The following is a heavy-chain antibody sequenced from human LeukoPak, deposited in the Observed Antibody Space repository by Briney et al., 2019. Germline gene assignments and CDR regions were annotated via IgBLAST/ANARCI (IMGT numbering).Heavy chain of an antibody. Sequence: PSQTLSPTCSVSGDSISSGGYYWHWIRQHPEKGLEWIGYIYSTGTTYYNPSLTSRLTMSLDTSKNQFSLKVTSVTAADTAVYFCARDRPDTTSPTTVGRFDPWGQGTLVTVSS. CDR1: GDSISSGGYY. CDR3: ARDRPDTTSPTTVGRFDP. J-gene: IGHJ5*02. V-gene: IGHV4-31*03. D-gene: IGHD1-26*01. CDR2: IYSTGTT.